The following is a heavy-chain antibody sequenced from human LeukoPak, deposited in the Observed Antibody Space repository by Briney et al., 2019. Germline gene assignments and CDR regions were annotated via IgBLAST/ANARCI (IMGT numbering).Heavy chain of an antibody. Sequence: PGGSLRLSCAVSGFTFSDHHMDWVRQAPGKGLEWIGSIYYSGSTYYNPSLKSRVTISVDTSKNQFSLKLSSVTAADTAVYYCARLALDTGAFDIWGQGTMVTVSS. CDR1: GFTFSDHH. CDR2: IYYSGST. D-gene: IGHD2-21*01. V-gene: IGHV4-39*01. CDR3: ARLALDTGAFDI. J-gene: IGHJ3*02.